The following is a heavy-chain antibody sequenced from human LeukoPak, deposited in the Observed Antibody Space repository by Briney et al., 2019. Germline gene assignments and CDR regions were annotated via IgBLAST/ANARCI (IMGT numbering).Heavy chain of an antibody. Sequence: GGSLRLSCAASGFTFSSYEMNWVRQAPGKGLEWVSYITSGGSTIYYADSVKGRFTISRDNAKNSLYLQMNGLRAEDTAVYYCARNTWFDPWGQGTLVTVSS. J-gene: IGHJ5*02. V-gene: IGHV3-48*03. CDR1: GFTFSSYE. CDR2: ITSGGSTI. CDR3: ARNTWFDP.